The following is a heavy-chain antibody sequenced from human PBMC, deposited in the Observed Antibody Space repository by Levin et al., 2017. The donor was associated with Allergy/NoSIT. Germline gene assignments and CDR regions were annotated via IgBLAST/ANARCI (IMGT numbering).Heavy chain of an antibody. Sequence: PVASVKVSCKASGGTFSSYTISWVRQAPGQGLEWMGRIIPILGIANYAQKFQGRVTITADKSTSTAYMELSSLRSEDTAVYYCARFPMVRGVIISRDAFDIWGQGTMVTVSS. V-gene: IGHV1-69*02. CDR2: IIPILGIA. CDR3: ARFPMVRGVIISRDAFDI. CDR1: GGTFSSYT. D-gene: IGHD3-10*01. J-gene: IGHJ3*02.